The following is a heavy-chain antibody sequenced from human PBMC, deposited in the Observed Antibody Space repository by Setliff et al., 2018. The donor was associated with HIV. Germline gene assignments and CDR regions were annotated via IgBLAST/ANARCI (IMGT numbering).Heavy chain of an antibody. Sequence: GASVKVSCKTSGDKFGSFDINWVRQASGQGLGWVGWVYASTGHTAYARKFEGRVTMTWDPSTGIGYMELNSLRADDTAVYYCARGIDILVKMGIYYHYMDVWGKGTTVTVSS. D-gene: IGHD2-15*01. J-gene: IGHJ6*03. CDR1: GDKFGSFD. CDR2: VYASTGHT. V-gene: IGHV1-8*01. CDR3: ARGIDILVKMGIYYHYMDV.